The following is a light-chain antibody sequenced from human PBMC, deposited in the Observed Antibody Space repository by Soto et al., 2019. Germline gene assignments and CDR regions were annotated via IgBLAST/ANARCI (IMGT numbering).Light chain of an antibody. CDR2: AAS. Sequence: DIQMTQSPSSLSASVGDRVTITCRASRGINIYVNWYQQKPGKAPKLVIYAASNLQSGVPSRFSGDGVGTHFTLTISCLQPEDCAPYHCQQSHTSPYTFGQGTRLEMK. V-gene: IGKV1-39*01. CDR3: QQSHTSPYT. CDR1: RGINIY. J-gene: IGKJ5*01.